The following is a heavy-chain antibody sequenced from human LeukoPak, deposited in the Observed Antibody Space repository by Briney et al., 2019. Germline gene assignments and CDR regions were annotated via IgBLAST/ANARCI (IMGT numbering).Heavy chain of an antibody. D-gene: IGHD1-26*01. J-gene: IGHJ1*01. CDR2: ITYTGSNQ. V-gene: IGHV3-30*03. CDR3: ARSGVGVRRDVFHY. CDR1: GFPFRSYG. Sequence: TGRSLRLSCAASGFPFRSYGMHWVRQAPGKGLEWVAVITYTGSNQYYADSAKGRFIISRDDSKNTVYLQMNSLRVEDTALYCCARSGVGVRRDVFHYWGQGTLVAVSS.